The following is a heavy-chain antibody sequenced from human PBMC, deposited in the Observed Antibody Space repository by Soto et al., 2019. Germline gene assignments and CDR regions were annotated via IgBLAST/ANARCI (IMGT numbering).Heavy chain of an antibody. D-gene: IGHD4-4*01. CDR1: GASVRSGPYY. Sequence: SETLSLTCTVSGASVRSGPYYWSWIRQPPGKGLEWIGYIYNIGITKYNPSLKSRVTISVDTSKNEFSLKLRSVTAADTALYYCARVRYSHYGEYWGKGTLVNVSS. V-gene: IGHV4-61*01. CDR3: ARVRYSHYGEY. J-gene: IGHJ4*02. CDR2: IYNIGIT.